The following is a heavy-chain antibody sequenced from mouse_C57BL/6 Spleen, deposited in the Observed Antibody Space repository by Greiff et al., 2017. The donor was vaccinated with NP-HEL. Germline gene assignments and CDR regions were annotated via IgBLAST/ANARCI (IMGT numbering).Heavy chain of an antibody. CDR3: ARDWDLHYAMDY. V-gene: IGHV1-64*01. Sequence: QVQLQQPGAELVKPGASVKLSCKASGYTFTSYWMHWVKQRPGQGLEWIGMIHPNSGSTNYNEKFKSKATLTVDKSSSTAYMQLSSLTSEDSAVYYCARDWDLHYAMDYWGQGTSVTVSS. J-gene: IGHJ4*01. D-gene: IGHD4-1*01. CDR2: IHPNSGST. CDR1: GYTFTSYW.